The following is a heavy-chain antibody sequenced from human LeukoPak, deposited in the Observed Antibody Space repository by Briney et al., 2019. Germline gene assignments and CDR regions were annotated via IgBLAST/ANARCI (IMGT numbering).Heavy chain of an antibody. D-gene: IGHD1-14*01. J-gene: IGHJ5*02. CDR1: GFTFSSFA. CDR2: ISDNSGNT. CDR3: ARVGSVSLNLWFDP. V-gene: IGHV3-23*01. Sequence: PGGSLRLSCAASGFTFSSFAMSWVRQAPGQGLEWVSAISDNSGNTYYADSVKGRFTISRDNAKNSLYLQMNSLRAEDTALYYCARVGSVSLNLWFDPWGQGTLVTVSS.